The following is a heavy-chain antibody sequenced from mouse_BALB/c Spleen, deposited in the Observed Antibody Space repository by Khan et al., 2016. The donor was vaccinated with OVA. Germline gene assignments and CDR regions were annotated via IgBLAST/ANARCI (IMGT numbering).Heavy chain of an antibody. Sequence: EVELVEPGGGLVQPGGSRKLSCAASGFTFSSFGMHWVRQAPEKGLEWVAYISSGSSTIYYADTVKGRFTISRDNPKNTLFLQMTSLRSEDTAMYYCARLPLYYGSLDYWGQGTTLTVSS. J-gene: IGHJ2*01. V-gene: IGHV5-17*02. CDR1: GFTFSSFG. CDR2: ISSGSSTI. CDR3: ARLPLYYGSLDY. D-gene: IGHD1-2*01.